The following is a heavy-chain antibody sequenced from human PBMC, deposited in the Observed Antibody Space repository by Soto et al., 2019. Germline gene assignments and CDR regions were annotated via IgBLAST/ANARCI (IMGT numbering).Heavy chain of an antibody. CDR2: IDPSDSQT. Sequence: PGESLKISCKGSGYSFAGYWITWVRQKPGKGLEWMGRIDPSDSQTYYSPSFRGHVTISVTKSITTVFLQWSSLRASDTAMYYCARQTYDFDTGPNFQNYFDSWGQGTPVTVS. V-gene: IGHV5-10-1*01. CDR3: ARQTYDFDTGPNFQNYFDS. CDR1: GYSFAGYW. D-gene: IGHD3-22*01. J-gene: IGHJ4*02.